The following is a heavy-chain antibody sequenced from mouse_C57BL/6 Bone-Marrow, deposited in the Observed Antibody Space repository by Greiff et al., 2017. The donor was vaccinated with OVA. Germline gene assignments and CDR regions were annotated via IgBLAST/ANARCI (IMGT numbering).Heavy chain of an antibody. V-gene: IGHV1-75*01. D-gene: IGHD2-4*01. CDR2: IFPGSGST. J-gene: IGHJ4*01. CDR3: ARRADDYDGPMDY. Sequence: QVQLKQSGPELVKPGASVKISCKASGYTFPDYYINWVKQRPGQGLEWIGWIFPGSGSTYYNEKLKGKATLTVDKSSSTAYMLLSSLTSEDSAVYVCARRADDYDGPMDYWGQGTSVTVSS. CDR1: GYTFPDYY.